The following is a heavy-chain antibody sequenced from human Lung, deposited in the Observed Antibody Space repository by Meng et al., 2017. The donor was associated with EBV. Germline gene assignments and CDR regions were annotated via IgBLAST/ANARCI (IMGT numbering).Heavy chain of an antibody. V-gene: IGHV4-4*02. CDR3: TTLYGDSIS. CDR2: IYHSGRT. J-gene: IGHJ4*02. Sequence: GVVHPGGSLSVSCATPGFTFSNAWMSWLRQAPGKGLEWIGDIYHSGRTDYNPSVKSRVSMSVGKSQNHFSLRLSSVTAADTAVYYCTTLYGDSISWGQGTLVTVSS. D-gene: IGHD4-17*01. CDR1: GFTFSNAW.